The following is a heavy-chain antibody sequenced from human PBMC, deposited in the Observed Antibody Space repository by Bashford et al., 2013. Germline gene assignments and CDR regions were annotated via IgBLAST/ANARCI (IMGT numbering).Heavy chain of an antibody. D-gene: IGHD6-6*01. CDR2: IFPSDSDT. Sequence: ESLKISCKGSGYSFATNWIGWVRQMPGKGLEWMGVIFPSDSDTRYSPSFQGQVTISADKSISTAYLQWSSLKASDSAMYYCAKPGYTGSLDSWGQGTLVTVSS. CDR1: GYSFATNW. V-gene: IGHV5-51*01. J-gene: IGHJ5*02. CDR3: AKPGYTGSLDS.